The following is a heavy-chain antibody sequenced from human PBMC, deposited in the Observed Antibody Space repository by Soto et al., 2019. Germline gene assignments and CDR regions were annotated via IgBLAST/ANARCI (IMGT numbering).Heavy chain of an antibody. CDR2: ISGSGGST. D-gene: IGHD5-12*01. CDR1: GFTFSSYA. J-gene: IGHJ4*02. CDR3: SKDGAVPGCYDWFDY. Sequence: GESLKISCAASGFTFSSYAMSWVRQAPGKGLEWVSAISGSGGSTYYSDSVKGRFTISRDNSKNTLYLQMNSLGAEDTAVYYCSKDGAVPGCYDWFDYWGQGTLVTVSS. V-gene: IGHV3-23*01.